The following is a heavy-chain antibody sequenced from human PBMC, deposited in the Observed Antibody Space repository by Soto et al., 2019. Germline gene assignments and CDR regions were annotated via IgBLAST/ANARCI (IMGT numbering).Heavy chain of an antibody. J-gene: IGHJ2*01. V-gene: IGHV3-21*02. Sequence: EVQLVESGGGLVKPGGSLRLSCAASGFTFNNYIMHWVRQAPGKGLEWVSSISSGGFDKYYADSLKGRFTISRDNAKNSMYLQMNSLRVDDTAVYYCANEYFDFWGRGTLVTVS. CDR1: GFTFNNYI. CDR2: ISSGGFDK. CDR3: ANEYFDF.